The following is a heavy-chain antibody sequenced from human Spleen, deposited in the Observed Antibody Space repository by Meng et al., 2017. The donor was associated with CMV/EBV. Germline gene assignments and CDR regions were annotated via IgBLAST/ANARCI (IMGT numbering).Heavy chain of an antibody. Sequence: ASVKVSCKASGYTFMNYGIGWVRQAPGQGLEWMGWMNPNSGNTGYAQKFQGRVTMTRNTSISTAYMELSSLRSEDTAVYYCARVIRPDCSSTSCYTDWFDPWGQGTLVTVSS. V-gene: IGHV1-8*01. D-gene: IGHD2-2*02. J-gene: IGHJ5*02. CDR3: ARVIRPDCSSTSCYTDWFDP. CDR2: MNPNSGNT. CDR1: GYTFMNYG.